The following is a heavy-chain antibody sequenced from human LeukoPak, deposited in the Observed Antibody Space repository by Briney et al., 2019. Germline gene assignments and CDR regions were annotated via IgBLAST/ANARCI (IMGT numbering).Heavy chain of an antibody. V-gene: IGHV4-59*01. CDR3: ARTSYGDYNWFDP. J-gene: IGHJ5*02. CDR2: IYYSGST. CDR1: GGSISSYY. Sequence: KPSETLSLTCTVSGGSISSYYWSWIRQPPGKGLEWIGYIYYSGSTNYNPSLKSRVTISVDTSKNQFSLKLSSVTAADTAVYYCARTSYGDYNWFDPWGQGTLVTVSS. D-gene: IGHD4-17*01.